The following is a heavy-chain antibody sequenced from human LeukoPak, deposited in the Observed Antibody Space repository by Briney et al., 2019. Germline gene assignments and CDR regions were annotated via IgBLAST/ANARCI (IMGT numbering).Heavy chain of an antibody. J-gene: IGHJ1*01. D-gene: IGHD6-19*01. CDR3: AKDRVSSGWYEYYQY. CDR1: GFTFRSYG. CDR2: ISFDGSEK. V-gene: IGHV3-30*18. Sequence: GGSLRLSCAASGFTFRSYGMNWVRQAPGKGLEWVAVISFDGSEKYYADSVKGRFTISRDNSKNTLYLQMNSLRAEDTAVYYCAKDRVSSGWYEYYQYWGRGTLVTVSS.